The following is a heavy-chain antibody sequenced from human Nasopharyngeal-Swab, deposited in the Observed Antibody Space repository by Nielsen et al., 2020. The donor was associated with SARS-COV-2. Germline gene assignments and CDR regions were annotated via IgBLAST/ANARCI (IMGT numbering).Heavy chain of an antibody. CDR1: GFTFSSYA. D-gene: IGHD6-19*01. Sequence: SCAASGFTFSSYAMHWVRQAPGKGLEWVAVISYDGSNKYYADSVKGRFTISRDNSKNTLYLQMNSLRAEDTAVYYCARTGGPVYGLVVDYWGQGTLVTVSS. CDR3: ARTGGPVYGLVVDY. CDR2: ISYDGSNK. J-gene: IGHJ4*02. V-gene: IGHV3-30*04.